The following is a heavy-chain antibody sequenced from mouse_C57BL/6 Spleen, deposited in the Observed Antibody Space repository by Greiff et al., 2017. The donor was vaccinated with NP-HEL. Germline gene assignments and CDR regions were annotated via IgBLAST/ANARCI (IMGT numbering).Heavy chain of an antibody. CDR2: ISSGGDYI. V-gene: IGHV5-9-1*02. CDR1: GFTFSSYA. D-gene: IGHD1-1*01. CDR3: TRDKGGYYYGSSPYFDY. Sequence: EVKLMESGEGLVKPGGSLKLSCAASGFTFSSYAMSWVRQTPEKRLEWVAYISSGGDYIYYADTVKGRFTISRDNARNTPYLQMSSLKSEDTAMYYCTRDKGGYYYGSSPYFDYWGQGTTLTVSS. J-gene: IGHJ2*01.